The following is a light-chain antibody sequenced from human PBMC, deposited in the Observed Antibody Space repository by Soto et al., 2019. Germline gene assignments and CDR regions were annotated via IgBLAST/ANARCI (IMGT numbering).Light chain of an antibody. CDR2: DAP. V-gene: IGKV3-11*01. CDR1: QSVSSY. CDR3: KHRGQWPRT. Sequence: EIVMTQSPATLSLSPGERATLSCRASQSVSSYFAWYQQKPGQAPRFLIYDAPNRATVIPARFSGTGSGTDFTPTINTLEPADFAVYDTKHRGQWPRTSGKRT. J-gene: IGKJ2*01.